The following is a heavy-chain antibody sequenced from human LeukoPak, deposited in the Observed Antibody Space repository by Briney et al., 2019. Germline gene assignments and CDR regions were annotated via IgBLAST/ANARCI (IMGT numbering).Heavy chain of an antibody. D-gene: IGHD2-2*01. V-gene: IGHV4-4*07. CDR1: GGSISSYY. CDR2: IYTSGST. CDR3: ARGYCSSTSCYFDY. J-gene: IGHJ4*02. Sequence: PSETLSLTCTVSGGSISSYYWSWIRQPAGKGLEWIGRIYTSGSTYYNPSLKSRVTISVDTSKNQFSLKLSSVTAADTAVYYCARGYCSSTSCYFDYWGQGTLVTVSS.